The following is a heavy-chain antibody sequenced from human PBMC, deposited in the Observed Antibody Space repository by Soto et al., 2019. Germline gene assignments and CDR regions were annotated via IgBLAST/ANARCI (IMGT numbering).Heavy chain of an antibody. J-gene: IGHJ4*02. CDR2: INPDSGGA. CDR1: GYTFTGYY. D-gene: IGHD2-21*01. V-gene: IGHV1-2*02. CDR3: ARDLRSLLDYFDS. Sequence: QVQLVQSGADVRKPGASVKVSCKASGYTFTGYYIHGVRQAPGQGLEWMGWINPDSGGANYVQKFQGRVTMTRDTSINTAYMELSRLTSDDTAVYYCARDLRSLLDYFDSWGQGTLVTVSS.